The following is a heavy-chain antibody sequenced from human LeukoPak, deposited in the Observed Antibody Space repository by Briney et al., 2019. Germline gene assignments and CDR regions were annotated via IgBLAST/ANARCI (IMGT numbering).Heavy chain of an antibody. V-gene: IGHV4-4*07. CDR1: GGSISSYY. D-gene: IGHD3-22*01. CDR3: ARWGRLRYYYDSSGSPFRY. J-gene: IGHJ4*02. Sequence: SETLSLTCTVSGGSISSYYWSWIRQPAGKGLEWIGRIYTSGSTNYNPSLKSRVTMSVDTSKNQFSLKLSSVTAADTAVYYCARWGRLRYYYDSSGSPFRYWGQGTLVTVSS. CDR2: IYTSGST.